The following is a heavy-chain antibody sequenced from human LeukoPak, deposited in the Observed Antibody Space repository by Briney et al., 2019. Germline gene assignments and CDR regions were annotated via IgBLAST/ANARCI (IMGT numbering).Heavy chain of an antibody. D-gene: IGHD3-10*01. CDR2: IYYSGST. CDR1: GGSFSGYY. V-gene: IGHV4-34*01. Sequence: SETLSLTCAVYGGSFSGYYWSWIRQPPGKGLEWIGSIYYSGSTYYNPSLKSRVTISVDTSKNQFSLKLSSVTAADTAVYYCARDLRGVSLLWFGELVGGVEDLQGFDYWGQGTLVTVSS. CDR3: ARDLRGVSLLWFGELVGGVEDLQGFDY. J-gene: IGHJ4*02.